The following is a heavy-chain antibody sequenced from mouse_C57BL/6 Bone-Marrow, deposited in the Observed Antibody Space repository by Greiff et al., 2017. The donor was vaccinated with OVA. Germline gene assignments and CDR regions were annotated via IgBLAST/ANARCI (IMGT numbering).Heavy chain of an antibody. D-gene: IGHD4-1*01. CDR1: GFPITSGYY. CDR3: AGELAWFAY. J-gene: IGHJ3*01. Sequence: QVHVKQSGPGLVKPSQSLFLTCSITGFPITSGYYWIWIRQSPGKPLEWMGYITHSGETFYNPSLQSPISITRETSKNQFFLQVNSVTTEDTAMYYCAGELAWFAYWGQGTLVTVSA. V-gene: IGHV12-3*01. CDR2: ITHSGET.